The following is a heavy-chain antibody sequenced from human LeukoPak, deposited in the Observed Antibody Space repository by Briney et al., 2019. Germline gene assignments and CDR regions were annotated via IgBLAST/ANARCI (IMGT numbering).Heavy chain of an antibody. V-gene: IGHV3-30*02. D-gene: IGHD3-16*01. CDR3: AKDGGAYAFDI. CDR2: IRYDGNNK. J-gene: IGHJ3*02. CDR1: GFTFSTYG. Sequence: GGSLRLSCAASGFTFSTYGMHWVRQAPGKGLEWVAFIRYDGNNKYYADSVKGRFTISRDNSGNTLYIQMNSLKAEDTAVYYCAKDGGAYAFDIWGQGTMVTVSS.